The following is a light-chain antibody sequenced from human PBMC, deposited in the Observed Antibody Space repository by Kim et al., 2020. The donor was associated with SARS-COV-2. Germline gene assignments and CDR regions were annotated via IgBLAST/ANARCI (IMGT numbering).Light chain of an antibody. CDR2: GAS. CDR1: QSVRSS. V-gene: IGKV1-5*03. J-gene: IGKJ1*01. Sequence: DIRMTQSPSALSASVGDRVTITCRASQSVRSSLAWYRQKPGEAPRLLIYGASTLESGVPSTFSGSGYGTEFTLTISSLQADDFATYYCQQYDRYPVTFGQGTKVDIK. CDR3: QQYDRYPVT.